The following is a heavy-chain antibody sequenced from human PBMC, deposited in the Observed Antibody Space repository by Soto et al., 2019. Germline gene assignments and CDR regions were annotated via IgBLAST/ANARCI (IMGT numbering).Heavy chain of an antibody. CDR2: MNPNSGKT. CDR1: GYTFTSYD. Sequence: ASVKVSCKASGYTFTSYDVNWVRQAPGQGLEWMGWMNPNSGKTGYAQKFQGRVSMTRDTSTRTAYMELSSLRSEDTAVYYCASLVGYSSSWGQGTLVTVSS. V-gene: IGHV1-8*01. J-gene: IGHJ4*02. D-gene: IGHD6-6*01. CDR3: ASLVGYSSS.